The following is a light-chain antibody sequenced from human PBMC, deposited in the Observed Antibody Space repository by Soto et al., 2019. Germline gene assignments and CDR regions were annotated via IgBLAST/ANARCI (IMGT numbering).Light chain of an antibody. CDR3: QQYGSSSYT. V-gene: IGKV3-20*01. CDR2: GAS. Sequence: EIVLTQSPGTLSLSPGERATLSCRASQSVSSTYLAWYQQNPGQAPRLLIYGASSRATGIPDRFSGSGSGTDFTLTISRLEPEDFAVDFCQQYGSSSYTCGQGTKLEIK. J-gene: IGKJ2*01. CDR1: QSVSSTY.